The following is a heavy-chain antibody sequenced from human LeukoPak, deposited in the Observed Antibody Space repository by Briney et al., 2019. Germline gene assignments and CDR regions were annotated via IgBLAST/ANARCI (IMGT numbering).Heavy chain of an antibody. V-gene: IGHV3-11*05. CDR1: GFTFSDYY. CDR2: ISSSSGVT. J-gene: IGHJ4*02. Sequence: GGSLRLSCAASGFTFSDYYMSCIRQAPGKGLEWVSYISSSSGVTNYADSVRGRFTVSRDTAKNSLYLQMHSLTAEDTAVYYCARAFYYDSGSPPGYWGQGTLVTVSS. D-gene: IGHD3-10*01. CDR3: ARAFYYDSGSPPGY.